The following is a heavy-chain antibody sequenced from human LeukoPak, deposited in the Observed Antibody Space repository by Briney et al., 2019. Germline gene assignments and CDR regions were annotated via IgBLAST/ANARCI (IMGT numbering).Heavy chain of an antibody. V-gene: IGHV3-30*18. CDR3: AKGSNSGYYYFDY. CDR1: GFTFSSYE. D-gene: IGHD6-19*01. J-gene: IGHJ4*02. Sequence: GGSLRLSCAASGFTFSSYEMNWVRQAPGKGLEWVASISYDERNKYYVDSVKGRFTISRDNSKNTLYLQMISLRVEDTAVYYCAKGSNSGYYYFDYWGQGTLVTVSS. CDR2: ISYDERNK.